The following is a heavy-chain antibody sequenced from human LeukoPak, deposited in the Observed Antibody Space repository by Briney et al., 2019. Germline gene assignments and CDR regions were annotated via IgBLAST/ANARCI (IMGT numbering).Heavy chain of an antibody. CDR1: GFAFSSYA. CDR2: ISGSGGST. J-gene: IGHJ4*02. D-gene: IGHD3-22*01. CDR3: AIAHYDSSGIIDY. Sequence: GGSLRLYCAASGFAFSSYAMSWVRQAPGKGLEWVSAISGSGGSTYYADSVKGRFTISRDNSKNTLYLQMNSLRAEDTAVYYCAIAHYDSSGIIDYWGQGTLVTVSS. V-gene: IGHV3-23*01.